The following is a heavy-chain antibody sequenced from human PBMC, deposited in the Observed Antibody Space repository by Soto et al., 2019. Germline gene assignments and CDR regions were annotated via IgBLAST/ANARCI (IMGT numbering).Heavy chain of an antibody. CDR3: ARGRSSGWYGMFVRD. Sequence: QVPLQQWGAGLLKPSETLSLTCAVYGGSFSGYYWSWIRQPPGKGLEWIGEINHSGSTNYNPSLKSRVTISVDTSKNQFSLKLSSVTAADTAVYYCARGRSSGWYGMFVRDWGQGTLVTVSS. J-gene: IGHJ4*02. CDR1: GGSFSGYY. V-gene: IGHV4-34*01. D-gene: IGHD6-19*01. CDR2: INHSGST.